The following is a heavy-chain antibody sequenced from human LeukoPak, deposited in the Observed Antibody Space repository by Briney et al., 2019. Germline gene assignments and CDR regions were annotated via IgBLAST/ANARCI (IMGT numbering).Heavy chain of an antibody. V-gene: IGHV3-49*04. CDR3: TRDSGWYSSYYYYMDV. CDR1: GFTFGDYA. Sequence: GVLRLSCTASGFTFGDYAMSWVRQAPVKGLEWVGFIRSKAYGGTTEYAASVKGRFTISRDDSKSIAYLQMNSLKTEDTAVYYCTRDSGWYSSYYYYMDVWGKGTTVTVSS. CDR2: IRSKAYGGTT. J-gene: IGHJ6*03. D-gene: IGHD6-19*01.